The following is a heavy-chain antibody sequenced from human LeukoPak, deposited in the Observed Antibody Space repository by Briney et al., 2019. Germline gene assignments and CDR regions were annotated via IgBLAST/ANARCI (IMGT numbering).Heavy chain of an antibody. Sequence: KSSETLSLTCTVSGGSIGSYYWSWVRHPPGKGLEWIGYIYYSGSTNYNPSLKSRVTISVDTSKNQFSLKLSSVTAADTAVYYCARTTIFGVVQSLGGYYYYMDVWGKGTTVTVSS. V-gene: IGHV4-59*08. D-gene: IGHD3-3*01. CDR3: ARTTIFGVVQSLGGYYYYMDV. CDR1: GGSIGSYY. J-gene: IGHJ6*03. CDR2: IYYSGST.